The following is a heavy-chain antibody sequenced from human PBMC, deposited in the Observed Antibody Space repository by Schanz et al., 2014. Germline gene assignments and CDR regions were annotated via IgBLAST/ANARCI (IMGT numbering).Heavy chain of an antibody. V-gene: IGHV1-18*01. CDR2: INAHTGNT. D-gene: IGHD1-20*01. J-gene: IGHJ3*02. CDR3: ARVHIATDHYNSPGAFDI. CDR1: GYIFGSHG. Sequence: QLMQSGSEVRKPGASVKVSCKASGYIFGSHGMTWVRQAPGQGPELMGWINAHTGNTQYAQKFQGRVNMTRDTVTTTLHLELTRLRTDDTAIYYCARVHIATDHYNSPGAFDIWGQGTRVTVSS.